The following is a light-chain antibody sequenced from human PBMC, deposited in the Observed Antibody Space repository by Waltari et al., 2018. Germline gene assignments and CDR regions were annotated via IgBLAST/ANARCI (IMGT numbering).Light chain of an antibody. CDR1: QSVSSN. CDR2: GAS. J-gene: IGKJ1*01. Sequence: EIVMTQPPATLSVSPGERATLSCRASQSVSSNLAWYQQRPGQAPRLLIYGASTRATGIPARFSGSGSGTEFTLTISSLQSEDFAVYYCQQYYNWPRTFGQGTKVEI. V-gene: IGKV3-15*01. CDR3: QQYYNWPRT.